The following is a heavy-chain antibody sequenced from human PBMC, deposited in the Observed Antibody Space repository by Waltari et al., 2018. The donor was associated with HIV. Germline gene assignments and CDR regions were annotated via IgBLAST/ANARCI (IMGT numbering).Heavy chain of an antibody. J-gene: IGHJ4*02. CDR1: GESLSGYD. CDR3: ARGRVDRSFDY. CDR2: INHSGST. Sequence: QVQLQQWGAGLDKTAETMSHTCRREGESLSGYDQSWIRQPPGKGLEWMGEINHSGSTNYHPSLKSRVTISVDTSKNQFSLKLSSVTAADTAVYYCARGRVDRSFDYWGQGTLVTVSS. V-gene: IGHV4-34*01. D-gene: IGHD5-12*01.